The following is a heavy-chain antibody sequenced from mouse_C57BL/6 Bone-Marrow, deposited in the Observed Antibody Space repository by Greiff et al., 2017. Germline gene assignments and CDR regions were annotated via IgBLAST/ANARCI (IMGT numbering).Heavy chain of an antibody. V-gene: IGHV1-61*01. Sequence: QVQLKESGAELMKPGASVKLSCKATGYTFTSYWMDWVKQRPGQGLEWIGNIYPSDSETHYNQKFKNKATLTVDKSSSTAYMQLSSLTSEDSAVYYCARVWYYGSPYYFDYWGQGTTLTVSS. CDR1: GYTFTSYW. D-gene: IGHD1-1*01. J-gene: IGHJ2*01. CDR2: IYPSDSET. CDR3: ARVWYYGSPYYFDY.